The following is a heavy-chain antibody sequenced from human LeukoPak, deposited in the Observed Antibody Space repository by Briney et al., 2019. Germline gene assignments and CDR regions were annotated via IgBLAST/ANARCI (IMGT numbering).Heavy chain of an antibody. V-gene: IGHV1-2*02. D-gene: IGHD6-13*01. Sequence: ASVKVSCKASGYIFSDYYMHWVRQAPGQGREWLGWIKPKSGAADYAQQFRGRVTMTRDTSINTDYMEMKRVTSDDTAVYYCARGAEAETSPLDFWGQGTLVIVS. CDR2: IKPKSGAA. CDR1: GYIFSDYY. J-gene: IGHJ4*02. CDR3: ARGAEAETSPLDF.